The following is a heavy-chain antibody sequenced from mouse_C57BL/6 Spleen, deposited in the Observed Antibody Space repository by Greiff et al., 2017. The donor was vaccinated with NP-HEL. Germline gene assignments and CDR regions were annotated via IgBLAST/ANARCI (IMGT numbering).Heavy chain of an antibody. D-gene: IGHD2-14*01. Sequence: VQLQESGAELVRPGASVTLSCKASGYTFTDYEMHWVKQTPVHGLEWIGAIDPETGGTSYNQKFKGKATLTADKSSSTAYMELRSLTSEDSAVYCCTGRALYYRGWGKVTTVTVS. V-gene: IGHV1-15*01. CDR1: GYTFTDYE. CDR3: TGRALYYRG. CDR2: IDPETGGT. J-gene: IGHJ1*03.